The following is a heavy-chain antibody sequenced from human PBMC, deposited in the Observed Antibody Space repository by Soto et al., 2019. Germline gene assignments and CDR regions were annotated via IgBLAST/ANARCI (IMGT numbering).Heavy chain of an antibody. CDR3: ARNTDTTLARNENWFDP. Sequence: ASVKVSCKASGYIFSTYDINWVRQATGQGLEWMGWMNPKSGATGYAQKFQGRLTMTKDTSISTAYMELSSLRSEDTAIYYCARNTDTTLARNENWFDPWGQGTLVTVSS. D-gene: IGHD5-18*01. CDR1: GYIFSTYD. CDR2: MNPKSGAT. V-gene: IGHV1-8*01. J-gene: IGHJ5*02.